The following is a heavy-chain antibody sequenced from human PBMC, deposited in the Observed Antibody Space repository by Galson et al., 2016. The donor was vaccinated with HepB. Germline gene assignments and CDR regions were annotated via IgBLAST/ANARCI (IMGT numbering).Heavy chain of an antibody. CDR1: GYTFNSYA. V-gene: IGHV1-3*04. J-gene: IGHJ4*02. Sequence: SVKVSCKASGYTFNSYAIHWLRQAPGQSLEWMGWINIGNGNTQYSLSFQGRVIITRDTSAHTVYMEVDRLKAEDTSVYYCARVRSKDSWLPYFDVWGQGTLVTVSS. D-gene: IGHD3-22*01. CDR2: INIGNGNT. CDR3: ARVRSKDSWLPYFDV.